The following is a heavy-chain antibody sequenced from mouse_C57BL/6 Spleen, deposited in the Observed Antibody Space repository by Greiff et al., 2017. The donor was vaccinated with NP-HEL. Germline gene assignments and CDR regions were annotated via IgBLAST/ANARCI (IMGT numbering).Heavy chain of an antibody. CDR2: IDPSDSYT. J-gene: IGHJ4*01. Sequence: VQLQQSGAELVMPGASVKLSCKASGYTFTSYWMHWVKQRPGQGLEWIGEIDPSDSYTNYNQKFKGKSTLTVDKSSSTAYMQLSSLTSEDSAVYYCARRYTYPYAMDYWGQGTSVTVSS. CDR3: ARRYTYPYAMDY. D-gene: IGHD5-1*01. V-gene: IGHV1-69*01. CDR1: GYTFTSYW.